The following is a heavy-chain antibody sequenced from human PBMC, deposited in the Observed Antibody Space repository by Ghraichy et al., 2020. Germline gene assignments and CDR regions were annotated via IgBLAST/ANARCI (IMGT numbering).Heavy chain of an antibody. CDR1: GGSITNSY. CDR3: ASRICSSLICDPPDSNWLDP. V-gene: IGHV4-59*08. CDR2: ISYNGRT. Sequence: SQTLSLTCTVSGGSITNSYWNWVRQPPGKGLEWIGHISYNGRTIYNPSLEGRIAISLDASKTQFSLRLSFVTDADTAVYYCASRICSSLICDPPDSNWLDPCGRGTLVTVSS. J-gene: IGHJ5*02. D-gene: IGHD2-2*01.